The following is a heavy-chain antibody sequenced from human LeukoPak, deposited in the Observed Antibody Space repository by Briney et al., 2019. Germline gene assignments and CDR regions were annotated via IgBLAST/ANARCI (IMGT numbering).Heavy chain of an antibody. CDR2: IYYSGST. Sequence: PSETLSLTCTVSGGSISSYYWSWIRQPPGKGLEWIGYIYYSGSTNYNPSLKSRVTISVDTSKNQFSLKLSSVTAADRAVYYCARDDTVNGMDVWGQGTTVTVSS. CDR1: GGSISSYY. J-gene: IGHJ6*02. D-gene: IGHD5-18*01. V-gene: IGHV4-59*01. CDR3: ARDDTVNGMDV.